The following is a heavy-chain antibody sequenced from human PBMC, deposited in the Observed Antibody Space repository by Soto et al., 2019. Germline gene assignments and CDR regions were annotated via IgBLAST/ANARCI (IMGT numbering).Heavy chain of an antibody. V-gene: IGHV3-48*01. CDR2: ISSGSTTI. J-gene: IGHJ6*03. CDR3: ARDSLRPDSIRGGYCSSTSCLPRPMDV. Sequence: PGGSLRLSCAASGFTFNTYSMNWVRQAPGKGLEWVSYISSGSTTIYYADSVKGRFTISRDNSKNTLYLQMNSLRAEDTAVYYCARDSLRPDSIRGGYCSSTSCLPRPMDVWGKGTTVTVSS. CDR1: GFTFNTYS. D-gene: IGHD2-2*01.